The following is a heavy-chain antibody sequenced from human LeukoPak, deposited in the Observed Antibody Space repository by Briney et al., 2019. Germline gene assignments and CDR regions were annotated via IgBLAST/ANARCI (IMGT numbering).Heavy chain of an antibody. CDR1: GGSFSGYY. V-gene: IGHV4-59*12. D-gene: IGHD3-22*01. J-gene: IGHJ5*02. Sequence: SETLSLTCAVYGGSFSGYYWSWIRQPAGKGLEWIGYLYYSGSTNYNPPLNSRVTISVDTSKNQFSLKLSSVTAADTAVYYCARVKYDYDSSPFDPWGQGTLVTVSS. CDR2: LYYSGST. CDR3: ARVKYDYDSSPFDP.